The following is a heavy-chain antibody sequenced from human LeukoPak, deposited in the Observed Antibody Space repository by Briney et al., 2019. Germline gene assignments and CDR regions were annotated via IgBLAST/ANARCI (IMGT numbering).Heavy chain of an antibody. D-gene: IGHD2-15*01. CDR1: GYTFTSYG. J-gene: IGHJ4*02. CDR2: INPNSGGT. Sequence: GASVKVSCKASGYTFTSYGISWVRQAPGQGLEWMGWINPNSGGTNYARKFQGRVTMTRDTSINTAYLELSRLRSDDTAVYYCARDLAVVVAGRDYWGQGTLVTVSS. V-gene: IGHV1-2*02. CDR3: ARDLAVVVAGRDY.